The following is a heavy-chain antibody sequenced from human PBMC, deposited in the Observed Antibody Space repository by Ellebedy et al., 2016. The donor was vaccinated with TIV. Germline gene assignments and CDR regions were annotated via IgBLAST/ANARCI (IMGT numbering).Heavy chain of an antibody. V-gene: IGHV1-18*01. CDR2: ISGYNGET. D-gene: IGHD2-21*02. CDR3: ARDGIVVVTGMWDY. CDR1: GYTFTTYG. Sequence: ASVKVSCXVSGYTFTTYGISWVRQAPGQGLEWMGWISGYNGETKYAQRLQGRLTMTTDTATSTAYLELRSLRSDDTAVYYCARDGIVVVTGMWDYWGQGTLVAVSS. J-gene: IGHJ4*02.